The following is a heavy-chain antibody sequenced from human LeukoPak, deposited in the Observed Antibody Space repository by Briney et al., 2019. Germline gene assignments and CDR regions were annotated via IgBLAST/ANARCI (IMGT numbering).Heavy chain of an antibody. J-gene: IGHJ3*02. CDR1: GYTFTSYA. V-gene: IGHV7-4-1*02. CDR3: ARVPLLYYYDSSGTTNGAFDI. Sequence: GASVKVSCRASGYTFTSYAMNWVRQAPGQGLEWMGWINTNTGNPTYAQGFTGRFVFSLDTSVGTAYLQISSLKAEDTAVYYCARVPLLYYYDSSGTTNGAFDIWGQGTMVTVSS. CDR2: INTNTGNP. D-gene: IGHD3-22*01.